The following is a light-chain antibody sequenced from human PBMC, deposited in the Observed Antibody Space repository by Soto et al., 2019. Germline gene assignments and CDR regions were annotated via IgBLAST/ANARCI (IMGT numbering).Light chain of an antibody. V-gene: IGKV1-5*03. CDR2: QAS. CDR3: QQYDSFPLT. J-gene: IGKJ4*01. CDR1: QSISSW. Sequence: DLQMTQSPSTLSASVGDRITITCRASQSISSWLAWYQQKPGKAPKLLIHQASTLASGVPSRFSGSGSGTEFTLTISSLQPDDFATYYCQQYDSFPLTFGGGMKVEIK.